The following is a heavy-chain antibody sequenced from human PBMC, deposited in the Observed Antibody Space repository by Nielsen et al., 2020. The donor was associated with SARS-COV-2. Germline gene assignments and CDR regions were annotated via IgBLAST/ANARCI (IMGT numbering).Heavy chain of an antibody. J-gene: IGHJ4*02. Sequence: GGSLRLSCAASGFRFTSYSMNWVRQAPGKGLEWVASITMSGAYMYYADSVRGRFTVSRDNAKNALYLQMNSLRADDTSVYYCVTYNSSWQYFDYWGQGTLVTVSS. CDR1: GFRFTSYS. CDR3: VTYNSSWQYFDY. D-gene: IGHD6-13*01. V-gene: IGHV3-21*01. CDR2: ITMSGAYM.